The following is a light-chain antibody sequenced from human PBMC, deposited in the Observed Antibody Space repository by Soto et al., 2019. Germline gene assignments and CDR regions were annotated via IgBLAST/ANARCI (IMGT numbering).Light chain of an antibody. J-gene: IGKJ4*01. CDR2: WAS. CDR3: QTYYRVPLT. Sequence: DVVMTQSPDSLALSLGERATINCKSSQSLLSSSDNRNYLAWCQQKVGQPPKLLIRWASTRESGVPDRFSASGSATDVTLTINSLQAEDVAVYYCQTYYRVPLTFGGGTKVELK. CDR1: QSLLSSSDNRNY. V-gene: IGKV4-1*01.